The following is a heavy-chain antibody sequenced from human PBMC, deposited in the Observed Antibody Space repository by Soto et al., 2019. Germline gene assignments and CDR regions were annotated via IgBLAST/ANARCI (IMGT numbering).Heavy chain of an antibody. D-gene: IGHD2-2*01. J-gene: IGHJ6*02. V-gene: IGHV4-4*02. CDR3: ARGYIVLVPAARGDYYYYGMDV. CDR2: IYHSGST. CDR1: GGSISSSNW. Sequence: SETLSLTCAVSGGSISSSNWWSWVRQPPGKGLEWIGEIYHSGSTNYNPSLKSRVTISVDKSKNQFSLKLSSVTAADTAVYYCARGYIVLVPAARGDYYYYGMDVWGQGTTVTVSS.